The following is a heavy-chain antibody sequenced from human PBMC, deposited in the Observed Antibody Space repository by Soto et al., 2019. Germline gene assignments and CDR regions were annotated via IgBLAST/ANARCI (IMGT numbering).Heavy chain of an antibody. Sequence: PSETLSLTCTVSGGSISSGDYYWSWIRQPPGKGLEWIGYIYYSGSTYYNPSLKSRVTISVDTSKNQFSLKLSSVTAADTAVYYWAGQKSSMYNWNYPANYYYYGMDVWGQGTTVTVSS. CDR1: GGSISSGDYY. V-gene: IGHV4-30-4*01. CDR3: AGQKSSMYNWNYPANYYYYGMDV. J-gene: IGHJ6*02. D-gene: IGHD1-7*01. CDR2: IYYSGST.